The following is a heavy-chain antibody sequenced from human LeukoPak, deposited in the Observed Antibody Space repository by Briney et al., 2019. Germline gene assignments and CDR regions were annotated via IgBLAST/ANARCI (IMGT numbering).Heavy chain of an antibody. CDR2: INTNTGNP. D-gene: IGHD6-19*01. CDR1: GYTFTSYA. J-gene: IGHJ5*02. V-gene: IGHV7-4-1*02. CDR3: ARVGDGSGWYRWFDP. Sequence: ASVKVSCKASGYTFTSYAMNWVRQAPGQGLEWMGWINTNTGNPTYAHGFTGRFVFSLDTSVSTAYLQISSLKAEDTAVYYCARVGDGSGWYRWFDPWGQGTLVTVSS.